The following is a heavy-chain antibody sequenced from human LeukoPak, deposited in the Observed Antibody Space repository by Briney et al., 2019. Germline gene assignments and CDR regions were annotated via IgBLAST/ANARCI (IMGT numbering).Heavy chain of an antibody. Sequence: GGSLRLSCAASGFSFDDYGLTWVRQAPGKGPEWVSGINWNGDSTDNADSVKGRFTISRDNAKNSLYLQMNSLRAEDTALYYCARDLRVVITGSFDSWGQGTLVTVSS. CDR1: GFSFDDYG. CDR3: ARDLRVVITGSFDS. D-gene: IGHD3-22*01. J-gene: IGHJ4*02. V-gene: IGHV3-20*04. CDR2: INWNGDST.